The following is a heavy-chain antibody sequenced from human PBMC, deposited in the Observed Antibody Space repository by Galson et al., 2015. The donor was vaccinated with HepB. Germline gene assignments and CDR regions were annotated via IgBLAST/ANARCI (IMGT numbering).Heavy chain of an antibody. D-gene: IGHD3-10*01. Sequence: SVKVSCKASGYTFTSYGISWVRQAPGQGLEWMGWISTYNVNTNYAQKLQGRVTMTTDTSTSTAYMELSSLRSEDTAVYYCARGGKLLWFGELIYWGQGTLVTVSS. CDR1: GYTFTSYG. CDR2: ISTYNVNT. V-gene: IGHV1-18*04. CDR3: ARGGKLLWFGELIY. J-gene: IGHJ4*02.